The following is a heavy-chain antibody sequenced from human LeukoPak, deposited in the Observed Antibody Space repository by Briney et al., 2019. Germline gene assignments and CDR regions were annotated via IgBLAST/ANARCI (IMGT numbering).Heavy chain of an antibody. J-gene: IGHJ4*02. V-gene: IGHV1-2*02. Sequence: ASVKVSCKPSGYTFIDHYLHWVRQAPGQGLESMGWIDPDTGDTNYPQKFQGRLTMTRDTSSSTAYMELNRLRSDDTAVYYCARAGHNSDSGGYDFWGLGALVTVSS. CDR1: GYTFIDHY. CDR3: ARAGHNSDSGGYDF. CDR2: IDPDTGDT. D-gene: IGHD3-22*01.